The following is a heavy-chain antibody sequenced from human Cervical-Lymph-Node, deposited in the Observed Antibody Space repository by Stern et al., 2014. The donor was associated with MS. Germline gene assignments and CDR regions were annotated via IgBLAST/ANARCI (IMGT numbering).Heavy chain of an antibody. CDR1: GGSISSGSYY. D-gene: IGHD3-9*01. Sequence: QVQLQESGPGLVKPSQTLSLTCTVSGGSISSGSYYWSWIRQPAGKGLEWIGRIYTSGSTNYNPSLKSRVTISVDTTKIQSSMNLSSGTAADTAVYYCARDCRLRYFDNYGMDVWGQGTTVTVSS. J-gene: IGHJ6*02. CDR2: IYTSGST. CDR3: ARDCRLRYFDNYGMDV. V-gene: IGHV4-61*02.